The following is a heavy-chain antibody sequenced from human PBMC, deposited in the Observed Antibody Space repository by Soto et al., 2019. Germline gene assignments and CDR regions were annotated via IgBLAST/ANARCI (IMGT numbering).Heavy chain of an antibody. J-gene: IGHJ4*02. CDR2: IFPVFGIA. Sequence: QVRLVQSGTEVKKPGSSVKVSCKVSGGSFNSFPISWVRQAPGQGPQWMGGIFPVFGIANYAKEFLRRVTITAYITTATSSLELRSLRSDDTAVYYCTEDKKSRAQEWALDYWGQETIVMVSS. D-gene: IGHD2-15*01. CDR3: TEDKKSRAQEWALDY. V-gene: IGHV1-69*17. CDR1: GGSFNSFP.